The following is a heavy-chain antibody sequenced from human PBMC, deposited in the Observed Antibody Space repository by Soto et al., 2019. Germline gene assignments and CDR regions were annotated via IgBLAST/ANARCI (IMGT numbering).Heavy chain of an antibody. J-gene: IGHJ5*02. D-gene: IGHD3-3*01. Sequence: ASVKVSCKASGYTFTSYAMHWVRQAPGQRLEWMGWINAGNGNTKYSQKFQSRVTITRDTSASTAYMELSSLRSEDTAVYYCARDRYFVCWSGSYRGWFDPWGQGTLVTVSS. V-gene: IGHV1-3*01. CDR2: INAGNGNT. CDR3: ARDRYFVCWSGSYRGWFDP. CDR1: GYTFTSYA.